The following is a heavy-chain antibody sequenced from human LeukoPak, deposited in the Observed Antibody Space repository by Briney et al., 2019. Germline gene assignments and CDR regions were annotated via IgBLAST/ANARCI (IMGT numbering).Heavy chain of an antibody. J-gene: IGHJ3*02. D-gene: IGHD6-6*01. CDR1: GGSFCGYY. Sequence: PSETLSLTCAVYGGSFCGYYWSWIRQPPGKGLEWIGEINHSGSTNYNPSLKSRVTISVDTSKNQFSLKLSSVTAADTAVYYCARGARFIAARAFDIWGQGTMVTVSS. CDR3: ARGARFIAARAFDI. CDR2: INHSGST. V-gene: IGHV4-34*01.